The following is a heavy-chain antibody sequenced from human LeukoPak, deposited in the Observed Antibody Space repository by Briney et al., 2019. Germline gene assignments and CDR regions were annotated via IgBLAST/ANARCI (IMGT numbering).Heavy chain of an antibody. Sequence: GESLRLSCAASGFTFSSYSMNWVRQAPGKGLEWVSSISSSSYIYYADSVKGRFTISRDNAKNSLYLQMNSLRAEDTAVYYCARGNSSYPTYYFDYWGQGTLVTVSS. CDR2: ISSSSYI. D-gene: IGHD6-13*01. J-gene: IGHJ4*02. V-gene: IGHV3-21*01. CDR3: ARGNSSYPTYYFDY. CDR1: GFTFSSYS.